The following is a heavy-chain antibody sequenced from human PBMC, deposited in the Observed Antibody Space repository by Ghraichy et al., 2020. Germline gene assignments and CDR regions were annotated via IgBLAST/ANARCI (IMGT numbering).Heavy chain of an antibody. V-gene: IGHV3-48*02. CDR2: ITSSGRFI. D-gene: IGHD4-23*01. J-gene: IGHJ6*02. CDR1: GFTLSSYS. Sequence: GGSLRLSCSASGFTLSSYSLNWVRQAPGKGLEWLSYITSSGRFISYADSVKGRFTISRDNAKNSVDLQMNSLRDEDTAVYYCARGSRVVRFYYYDAMDVWGQGTTFTV. CDR3: ARGSRVVRFYYYDAMDV.